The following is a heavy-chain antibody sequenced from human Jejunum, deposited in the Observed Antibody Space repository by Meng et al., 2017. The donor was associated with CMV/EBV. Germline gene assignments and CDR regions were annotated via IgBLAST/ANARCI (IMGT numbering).Heavy chain of an antibody. D-gene: IGHD2-15*01. V-gene: IGHV1-18*01. CDR1: GYTFGSYG. CDR3: ASGTPGRSYCDY. J-gene: IGHJ4*02. Sequence: QVHLLPSGPEVKKPGVSVRVSCKASGYTFGSYGICWVRQAPGQGLEWMGWFVNYVDTYPAPKFQGRVTMTTDTHTNTAFMELRSLTSDDTAVYYCASGTPGRSYCDYWGQGTLVTVSS. CDR2: FVNYVDT.